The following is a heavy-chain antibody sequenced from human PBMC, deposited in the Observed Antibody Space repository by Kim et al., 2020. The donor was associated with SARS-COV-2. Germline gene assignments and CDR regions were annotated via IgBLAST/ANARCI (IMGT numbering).Heavy chain of an antibody. V-gene: IGHV1-69*01. J-gene: IGHJ4*02. Sequence: NDAQKFQGSVTITADESTSTAYMELSSLRSEDTAVYYCARVQLRGDYFDYWGQGTLVTVSS. CDR3: ARVQLRGDYFDY. D-gene: IGHD2-2*01.